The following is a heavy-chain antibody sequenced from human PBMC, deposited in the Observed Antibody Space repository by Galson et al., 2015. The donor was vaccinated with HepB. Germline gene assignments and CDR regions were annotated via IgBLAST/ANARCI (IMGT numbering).Heavy chain of an antibody. V-gene: IGHV3-48*01. CDR2: ISSSSSPI. CDR3: ARVRYSYGYKGFDY. CDR1: GFTFSSYG. D-gene: IGHD5-18*01. Sequence: SLRLSCAASGFTFSSYGMNWVRQAPGKGLEWVSYISSSSSPIHYADSVKGRFTASRDNAENSLYLQMNSLRAEDTAVYYCARVRYSYGYKGFDYWGQGTLVTVSS. J-gene: IGHJ4*02.